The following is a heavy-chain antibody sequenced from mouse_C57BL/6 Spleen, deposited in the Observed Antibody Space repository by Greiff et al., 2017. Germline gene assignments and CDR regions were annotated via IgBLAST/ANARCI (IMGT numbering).Heavy chain of an antibody. D-gene: IGHD1-1*01. V-gene: IGHV5-9*01. CDR2: ISGGGGNT. Sequence: EVKLMESGGGLVKPGGSLKLSCAASGFTFSSYTMSWVRQTPEKRLEWVATISGGGGNTYYPDSVKGRFTISRDNANNPLYLQMSSLRSEDNALYYCARNYCSIYNYAMDYWSQGTSVTVSS. CDR1: GFTFSSYT. J-gene: IGHJ4*01. CDR3: ARNYCSIYNYAMDY.